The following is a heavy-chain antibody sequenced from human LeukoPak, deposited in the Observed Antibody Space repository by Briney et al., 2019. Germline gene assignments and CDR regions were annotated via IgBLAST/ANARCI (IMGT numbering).Heavy chain of an antibody. D-gene: IGHD6-6*01. Sequence: ASVKVSCKASGYTFTGYYMHWVRQAPGQGLEWMGWINPNSGGTNYAQKFQGRVTMTRDTSISTAYMELSRLRSDDTAVYYCARVIAARPFGNAFDIWGQGTMVTVSS. CDR1: GYTFTGYY. CDR3: ARVIAARPFGNAFDI. CDR2: INPNSGGT. J-gene: IGHJ3*02. V-gene: IGHV1-2*02.